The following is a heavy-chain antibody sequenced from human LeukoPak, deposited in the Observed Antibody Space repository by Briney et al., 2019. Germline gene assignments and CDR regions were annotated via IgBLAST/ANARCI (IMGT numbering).Heavy chain of an antibody. V-gene: IGHV1-46*01. D-gene: IGHD5-18*01. J-gene: IGHJ4*02. CDR2: INPSSGST. CDR1: GYTFTTYY. Sequence: ASVKVSCKASGYTFTTYYMHWVRQAPGQGLEWMGIINPSSGSTNYAQKFQGRVTMTRDTSTSTVYMALSSLRSEDTAIYYCARVLGAHRYGSIDHWGQGTLVTVSS. CDR3: ARVLGAHRYGSIDH.